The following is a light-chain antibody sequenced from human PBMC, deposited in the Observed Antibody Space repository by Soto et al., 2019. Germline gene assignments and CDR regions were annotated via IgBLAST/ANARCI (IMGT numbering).Light chain of an antibody. Sequence: DIQMTQSPSYLSAVVGDRVTITCRASQSVSSYLNWYQQKRGRAPKLLMFVAASLQSGVPSRFSGSGSGTDFTLTINNLQPEDVATYYCQQSYSTPLTFGGGTKVDIK. CDR2: VAA. CDR1: QSVSSY. J-gene: IGKJ4*01. V-gene: IGKV1-39*01. CDR3: QQSYSTPLT.